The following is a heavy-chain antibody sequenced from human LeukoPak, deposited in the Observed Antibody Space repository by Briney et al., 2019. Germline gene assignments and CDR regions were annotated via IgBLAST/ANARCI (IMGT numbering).Heavy chain of an antibody. Sequence: ETLSLTCTVSGGSISSYYWSWIRQPPGKGLEWIGYIYYSGSTNYNPSLKSRVTILVDTSKNQFSLKVSSVTAADTAVYYCARGQYSGSCFDNWGQGSLVTVSS. V-gene: IGHV4-59*01. CDR2: IYYSGST. CDR1: GGSISSYY. D-gene: IGHD1-26*01. CDR3: ARGQYSGSCFDN. J-gene: IGHJ4*02.